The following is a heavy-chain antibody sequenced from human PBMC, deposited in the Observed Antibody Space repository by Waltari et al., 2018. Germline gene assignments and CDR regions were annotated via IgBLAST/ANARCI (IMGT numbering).Heavy chain of an antibody. D-gene: IGHD6-19*01. CDR2: IYYRGST. CDR3: AREGIAVAPDAFDI. Sequence: QLQLQASGPGLVKPSETLSLTCTVSGGSISSSSYYWGWIRQPPGKGLEWIGSIYYRGSTYYNPALKSRVTISVDTSKNQFSLKLSSVTAADTAVYYCAREGIAVAPDAFDIWGQGTRVTVSS. V-gene: IGHV4-39*02. CDR1: GGSISSSSYY. J-gene: IGHJ3*02.